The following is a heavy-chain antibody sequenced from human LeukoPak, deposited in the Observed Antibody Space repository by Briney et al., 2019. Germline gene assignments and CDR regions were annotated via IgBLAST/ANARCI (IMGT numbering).Heavy chain of an antibody. J-gene: IGHJ6*03. D-gene: IGHD2-21*02. CDR2: IYPGDSDT. CDR1: GSSFTSYW. V-gene: IGHV5-51*01. CDR3: ARIASDYYYYYYMDV. Sequence: GESLQISCKGSGSSFTSYWIGWVRQMPGKGLEWMGIIYPGDSDTRYSPSFQGQVTISADKSISTAYLQWSSLKASDTAMYYCARIASDYYYYYYMDVWGKGTTVTVSS.